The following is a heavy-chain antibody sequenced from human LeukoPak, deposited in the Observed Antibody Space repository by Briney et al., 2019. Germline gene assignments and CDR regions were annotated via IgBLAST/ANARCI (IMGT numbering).Heavy chain of an antibody. CDR3: ITPLPYSAQ. J-gene: IGHJ4*02. Sequence: GGSLRLSCAASGFTFTDYWMSWVRQAPGKGLEWVGRIKPKTDGETTEYAAPVKDRFSISRDDSKSMMYLQMNSLKTEDTAVYYCITPLPYSAQGGQGTLVTVSS. D-gene: IGHD2-21*01. CDR1: GFTFTDYW. CDR2: IKPKTDGETT. V-gene: IGHV3-15*01.